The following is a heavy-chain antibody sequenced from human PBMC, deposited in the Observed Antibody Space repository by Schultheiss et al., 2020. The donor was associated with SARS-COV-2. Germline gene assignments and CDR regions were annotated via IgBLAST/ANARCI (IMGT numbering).Heavy chain of an antibody. J-gene: IGHJ4*02. Sequence: GGSLRLSCRGSGYRFTSYWIGWVRQVPGKGLEWMGIIYPGDSDTRYSPSFQGQVTISADKSISTAYLQWSSLKASDTAMYYCARLNAGTKDYWGQGTLVTVSS. CDR3: ARLNAGTKDY. CDR2: IYPGDSDT. V-gene: IGHV5-51*01. CDR1: GYRFTSYW. D-gene: IGHD6-13*01.